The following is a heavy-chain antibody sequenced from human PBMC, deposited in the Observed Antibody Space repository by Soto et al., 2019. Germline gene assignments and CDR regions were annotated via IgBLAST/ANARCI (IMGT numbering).Heavy chain of an antibody. V-gene: IGHV1-69*13. CDR2: IIPIFGTA. CDR1: GGTFSSYA. J-gene: IGHJ3*02. CDR3: ARVLTGQNRAFDI. Sequence: SVKVSCKASGGTFSSYAISWVRQAPGQGLEWMGGIIPIFGTANYAQKFQGRVTITADESTSTAYMELSSLRSEDTAVYYCARVLTGQNRAFDIWGQGTMVTVSS.